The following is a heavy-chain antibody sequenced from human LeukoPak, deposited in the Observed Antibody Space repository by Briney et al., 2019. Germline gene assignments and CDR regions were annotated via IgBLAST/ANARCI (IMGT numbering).Heavy chain of an antibody. CDR3: AKDYETFDY. D-gene: IGHD3-3*01. J-gene: IGHJ4*02. V-gene: IGHV3-23*01. CDR2: ISGSGGST. CDR1: GLTVSSNA. Sequence: GGSLRLSCAASGLTVSSNAMGWVRPAPGEGRELVSAISGSGGSTYSASSVKGRFTISSDNSSYTLYLQVNSLRAEARSVFCCAKDYETFDYWGQGTLVSVSS.